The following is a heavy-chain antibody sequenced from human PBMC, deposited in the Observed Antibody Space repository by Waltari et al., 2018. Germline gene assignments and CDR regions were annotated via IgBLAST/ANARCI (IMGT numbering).Heavy chain of an antibody. Sequence: QVQLVQSGAEVKKPGSSVKVSCTASGGTFSSYAISWVRQAPGKGLEWMGGIIPIFGTANYAQKFQGRVTITADESTSTAYMELSSLRSEDTAVYYCARSLGYCSGGSCYSSFDYWGQGTLVTVSS. J-gene: IGHJ4*02. CDR3: ARSLGYCSGGSCYSSFDY. V-gene: IGHV1-69*01. CDR2: IIPIFGTA. CDR1: GGTFSSYA. D-gene: IGHD2-15*01.